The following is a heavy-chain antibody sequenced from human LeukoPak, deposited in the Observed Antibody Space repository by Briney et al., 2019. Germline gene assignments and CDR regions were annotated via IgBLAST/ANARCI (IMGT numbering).Heavy chain of an antibody. J-gene: IGHJ4*02. D-gene: IGHD3-16*02. CDR3: ARGFDDYIWGSYQDY. CDR2: IKLDGSEK. CDR1: GFTFSSYW. V-gene: IGHV3-7*01. Sequence: PGGSLRLSCAASGFTFSSYWMSWVRQAPGKGLEWVANIKLDGSEKYYVDSVKGRFTISRDNAKNSLYLQMNSLRAEDTAVYYCARGFDDYIWGSYQDYWGQGTLVTVSS.